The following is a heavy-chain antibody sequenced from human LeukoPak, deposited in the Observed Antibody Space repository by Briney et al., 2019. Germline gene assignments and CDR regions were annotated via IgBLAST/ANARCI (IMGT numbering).Heavy chain of an antibody. CDR2: IWYDGSNK. D-gene: IGHD6-13*01. CDR3: AREIIAAALYYYYGMDV. CDR1: GFTFSSYG. V-gene: IGHV3-33*01. J-gene: IGHJ6*02. Sequence: PGGSLRLSCAASGFTFSSYGMPWVRQAPGKGLEWVAVIWYDGSNKYYADSVKGRFTISRDNSKNTLYLQMNSLRAEDTAVYYCAREIIAAALYYYYGMDVWGQGTTVTVSS.